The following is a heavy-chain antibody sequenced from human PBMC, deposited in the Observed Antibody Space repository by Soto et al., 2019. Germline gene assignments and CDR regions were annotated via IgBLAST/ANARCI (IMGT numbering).Heavy chain of an antibody. CDR3: ARGQRALITYGPFDP. D-gene: IGHD4-17*01. Sequence: GGSLRLSCAASGFTLSSYAMSWVRQAPGKGLEWVSTFSGTGGYTYYADSVKGRFTISRDDSKNTLFLHMNSLRAADTTVYYCARGQRALITYGPFDPWGQGTLVTVSS. V-gene: IGHV3-23*01. CDR2: FSGTGGYT. J-gene: IGHJ5*02. CDR1: GFTLSSYA.